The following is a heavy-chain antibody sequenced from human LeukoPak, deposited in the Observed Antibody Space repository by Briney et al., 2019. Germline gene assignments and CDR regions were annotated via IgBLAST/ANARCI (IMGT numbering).Heavy chain of an antibody. D-gene: IGHD2-15*01. CDR1: GYSISSGYY. V-gene: IGHV4-38-2*02. CDR2: IYHSGST. J-gene: IGHJ4*02. CDR3: AREGGKVVVAATEFDY. Sequence: LETLSLTCTVSGYSISSGYYWGWIRQPPGKGLEWIGSIYHSGSTYYNPSLKSRVTISVDTSKNQFSLKLSSVTAADTAVYYCAREGGKVVVAATEFDYWGQGTLVTVSS.